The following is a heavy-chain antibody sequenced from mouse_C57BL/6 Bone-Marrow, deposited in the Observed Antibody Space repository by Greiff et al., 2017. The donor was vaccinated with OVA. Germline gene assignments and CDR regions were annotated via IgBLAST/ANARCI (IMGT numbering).Heavy chain of an antibody. Sequence: EVQLVESGGGLVKPGGSLKLSCAASGFTFSDYGMHWVRQAPEKGLEWVAYISSGSSTIHYADTVKGRFTISRDNAKNTLFLQMTSLRSEDTAMYYCARYYGSSPYWYFDVWGTGTTVTVSS. CDR2: ISSGSSTI. CDR3: ARYYGSSPYWYFDV. D-gene: IGHD1-1*01. V-gene: IGHV5-17*01. J-gene: IGHJ1*03. CDR1: GFTFSDYG.